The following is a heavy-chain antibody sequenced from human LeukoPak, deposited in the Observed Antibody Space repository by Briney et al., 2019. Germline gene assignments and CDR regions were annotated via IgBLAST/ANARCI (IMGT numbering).Heavy chain of an antibody. CDR2: IYSSGST. V-gene: IGHV4-39*01. J-gene: IGHJ5*02. CDR3: ARHKRRDSSPNWFDP. D-gene: IGHD6-13*01. CDR1: GGSLSSSSYY. Sequence: SETLSLTCPVSGGSLSSSSYYWGWIRQPPGQGLEWIGTIYSSGSTYYNASLKSRVTISVDTSKNQFSLKLSSVTAADTALYYCARHKRRDSSPNWFDPWGQGTLVTVSS.